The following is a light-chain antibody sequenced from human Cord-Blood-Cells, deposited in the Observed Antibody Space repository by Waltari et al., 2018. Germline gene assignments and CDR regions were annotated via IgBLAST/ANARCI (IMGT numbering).Light chain of an antibody. CDR3: QQSYSTPWT. V-gene: IGKV1-39*01. Sequence: DIQMTQSPSSLSASVGDRVTITCRASQSISSYLNWYQQKPGKAPKLLIYAASSVQSGVPSRFSGSGSGTDFTLTISSLQPEDFATYYWQQSYSTPWTFGQGTKVEIK. CDR1: QSISSY. J-gene: IGKJ1*01. CDR2: AAS.